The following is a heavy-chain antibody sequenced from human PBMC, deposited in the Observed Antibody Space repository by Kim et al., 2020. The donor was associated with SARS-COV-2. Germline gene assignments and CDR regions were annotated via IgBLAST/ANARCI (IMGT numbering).Heavy chain of an antibody. V-gene: IGHV3-30*03. CDR2: ISYGGSNK. Sequence: GGSLRLSCAASGFTFSSYGMHWVRQAPGKGLEWVAVISYGGSNKYYADSVKGRFTISRDNSKNTLYLQMNSLRAEDTAVYYCAIYGGNVEYFQHWGQGTLVTVSS. CDR3: AIYGGNVEYFQH. D-gene: IGHD4-17*01. CDR1: GFTFSSYG. J-gene: IGHJ1*01.